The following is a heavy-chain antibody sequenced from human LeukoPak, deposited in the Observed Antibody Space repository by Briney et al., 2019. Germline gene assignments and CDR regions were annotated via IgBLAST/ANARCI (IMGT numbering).Heavy chain of an antibody. Sequence: GGSLRLSCAASGFTFSSYAMSWVRQAPGKGLEWVSAISGSGGSTYYADSVKGRFTISRDNSKNTLYLQMNSLRAEDTAVYYCARGFGSSGGYYMDVWGKGTTVTVSS. CDR1: GFTFSSYA. V-gene: IGHV3-23*01. CDR3: ARGFGSSGGYYMDV. CDR2: ISGSGGST. J-gene: IGHJ6*03. D-gene: IGHD3-22*01.